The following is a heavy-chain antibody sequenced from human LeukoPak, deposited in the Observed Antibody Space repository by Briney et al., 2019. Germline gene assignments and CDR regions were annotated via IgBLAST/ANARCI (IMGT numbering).Heavy chain of an antibody. Sequence: SETLSLTCAVSGGSISSGGYSWSWIRQPPGKGLEWLGYIHHSGNTYYTPSLKSRVTISVDRPKNQFSLKLSSVTAADTAVYYCATRRGYTCGYDSWGQGTLVTVSS. D-gene: IGHD5-18*01. V-gene: IGHV4-30-2*01. J-gene: IGHJ4*02. CDR3: ATRRGYTCGYDS. CDR2: IHHSGNT. CDR1: GGSISSGGYS.